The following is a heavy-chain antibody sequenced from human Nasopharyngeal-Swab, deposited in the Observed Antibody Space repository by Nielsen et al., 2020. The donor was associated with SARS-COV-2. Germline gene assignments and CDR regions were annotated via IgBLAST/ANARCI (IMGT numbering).Heavy chain of an antibody. D-gene: IGHD3-9*01. CDR2: IYYSGST. CDR3: ARGRHDILTGWWSYGFDI. V-gene: IGHV4-31*02. J-gene: IGHJ3*02. Sequence: WIRQPPGKGLEWIGYIYYSGSTFYNPSLKSRVAISVDTSKNQFSLNVSSVSAADTAVYYCARGRHDILTGWWSYGFDIWGQGTMVTVSS.